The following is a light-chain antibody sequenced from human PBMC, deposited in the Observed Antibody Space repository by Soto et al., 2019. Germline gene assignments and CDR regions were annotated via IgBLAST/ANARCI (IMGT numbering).Light chain of an antibody. Sequence: DIQMTQSPSSLSASVGDRVTITCRASQGISNLLGWFQHNPGKAPKRLIYAASSLQGGVPSRFSGSGSGTEFTHTITGRQPEDFADYYCLQHNTYPYTFGQGTKLEIK. CDR1: QGISNL. J-gene: IGKJ2*01. V-gene: IGKV1-17*01. CDR3: LQHNTYPYT. CDR2: AAS.